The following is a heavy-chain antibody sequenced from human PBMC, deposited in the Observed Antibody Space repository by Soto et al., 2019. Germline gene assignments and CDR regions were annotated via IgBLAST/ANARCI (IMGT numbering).Heavy chain of an antibody. CDR2: IYSGGST. CDR3: ARSSGSYYSYYFDY. D-gene: IGHD1-26*01. CDR1: GFTVSSNY. V-gene: IGHV3-53*01. Sequence: VQLVESGGGVVQPGRSLRLSCAASGFTVSSNYMSWVRQAPGKGLEWVSVIYSGGSTYYADSVKGRFTISRDNSKNTLYLQMNSLRAEDTAVYYCARSSGSYYSYYFDYWGQGTLVTVSS. J-gene: IGHJ4*02.